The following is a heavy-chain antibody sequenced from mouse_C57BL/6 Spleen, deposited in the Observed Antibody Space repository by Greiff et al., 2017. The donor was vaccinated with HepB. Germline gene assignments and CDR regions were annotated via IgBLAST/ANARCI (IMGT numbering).Heavy chain of an antibody. D-gene: IGHD4-1*01. CDR2: ISSGGSYT. Sequence: EVQGVESGGDLVKPGGSLKLSCAASGFTFSSYGMSWVRQTPDKRLEWVATISSGGSYTYYPDSVKGRFTISRDNAKNTLYLQMSSLKSEDTAMYYCARRQLTGTRGYFDVWGTGTTVTVSS. CDR3: ARRQLTGTRGYFDV. CDR1: GFTFSSYG. V-gene: IGHV5-6*01. J-gene: IGHJ1*03.